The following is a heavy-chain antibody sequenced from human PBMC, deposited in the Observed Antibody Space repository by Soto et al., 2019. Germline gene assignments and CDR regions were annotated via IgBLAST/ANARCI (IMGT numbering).Heavy chain of an antibody. CDR2: IGTYNGNT. D-gene: IGHD2-2*01. CDR3: AACSGPSCHRGREWFDP. J-gene: IGHJ5*02. V-gene: IGHV1-18*04. CDR1: GYTFSSHG. Sequence: QVQLLQSAAEVRKPGASVKVSCTASGYTFSSHGITWVRQAPGQGLEWMGWIGTYNGNTNYAQKVQGRVTMTIDKSTSTAYMELRSLTSDDTAMYYCAACSGPSCHRGREWFDPWGQGTLVTVSA.